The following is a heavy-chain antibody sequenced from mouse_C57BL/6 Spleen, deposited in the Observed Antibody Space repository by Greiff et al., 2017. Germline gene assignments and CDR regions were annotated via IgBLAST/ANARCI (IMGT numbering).Heavy chain of an antibody. CDR3: TIDPGLRGYYYEMEY. CDR2: IDPETGGT. J-gene: IGHJ4*01. V-gene: IGHV1-15*01. Sequence: QVQLQQSGAELVRPGASVTLSCKASGYTFTDYEMHWVKQTPVHGLEWIGAIDPETGGTAYNQKFKGKAILTADKSSSTAYIELRSLTSEDSAVYYCTIDPGLRGYYYEMEYWGQGTSVTVSS. CDR1: GYTFTDYE. D-gene: IGHD1-1*01.